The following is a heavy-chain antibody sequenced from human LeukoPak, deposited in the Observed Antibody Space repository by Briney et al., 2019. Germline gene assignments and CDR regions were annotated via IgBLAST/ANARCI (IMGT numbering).Heavy chain of an antibody. CDR3: ARDSPSIAVAGTWDY. D-gene: IGHD6-19*01. J-gene: IGHJ4*02. CDR1: GFTFSSYW. V-gene: IGHV3-7*03. CDR2: IKQDGSEK. Sequence: GGSLRLSCAASGFTFSSYWMSWVRQAPGKGLEWVANIKQDGSEKYYVDSVKGRFTISRDNAKNSLYLQMNSLRAEDTAVYYCARDSPSIAVAGTWDYWGQGTLVTVSS.